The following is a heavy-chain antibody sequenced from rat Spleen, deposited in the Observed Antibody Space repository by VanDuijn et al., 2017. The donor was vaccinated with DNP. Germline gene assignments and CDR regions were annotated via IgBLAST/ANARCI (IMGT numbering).Heavy chain of an antibody. CDR3: ARGSGSYYWYFDF. CDR2: ITGSGGNT. CDR1: GFTFNNYW. D-gene: IGHD5-1*01. V-gene: IGHV5-31*01. J-gene: IGHJ1*01. Sequence: EVQLVESGGGLVQPGRSLKLSCVASGFTFNNYWMAWIRQVPGKGLEWVASITGSGGNTYHPDSVKGRFTISRDNAKNTLYLQMNSLRSEDTATYYCARGSGSYYWYFDFWGPGTMVTVSS.